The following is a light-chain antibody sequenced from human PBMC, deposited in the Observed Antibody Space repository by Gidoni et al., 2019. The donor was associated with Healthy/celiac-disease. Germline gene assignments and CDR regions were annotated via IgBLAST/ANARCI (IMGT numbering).Light chain of an antibody. V-gene: IGLV2-14*01. Sequence: QSALTQPASVSGSPGQSITISCTGTSRDVGGYHYVSWYQPHPGKAPNLMIYDFSNRPSGVSNRCSGSKSGNTASLTISGLQAEDEADYYCSSYTSSSTLNYVFGTGTKVTVL. CDR1: SRDVGGYHY. CDR3: SSYTSSSTLNYV. CDR2: DFS. J-gene: IGLJ1*01.